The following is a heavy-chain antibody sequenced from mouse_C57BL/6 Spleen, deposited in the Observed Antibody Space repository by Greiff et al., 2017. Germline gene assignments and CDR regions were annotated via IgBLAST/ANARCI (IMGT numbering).Heavy chain of an antibody. CDR3: ARELGGYRYFDY. J-gene: IGHJ2*01. CDR2: IDPNSGGT. D-gene: IGHD1-1*02. V-gene: IGHV1-72*01. CDR1: GYTFTSYW. Sequence: QVQLQQPGAELVKPGASVQLSCTASGYTFTSYWMPWVQQRPGRGLEWIGRIDPNSGGTKYNEKFTSKATLTVDKPSSTAYMQLSSLTSEDSAVYYCARELGGYRYFDYWGQGTTLTVSS.